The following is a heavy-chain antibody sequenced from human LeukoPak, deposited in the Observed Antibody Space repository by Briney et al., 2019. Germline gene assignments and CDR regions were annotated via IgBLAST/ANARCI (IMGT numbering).Heavy chain of an antibody. V-gene: IGHV3-7*04. CDR1: GFTFSSYW. Sequence: GGSLRFSCAASGFTFSSYWMSWVRQAPGKRLEWVANIKQDGSEKYYVDSVKGRFTISRDNAKNSLYLHVDSLRVEDTAVYYCARWGGGFDYWGQGTLVTVSS. D-gene: IGHD3-16*01. CDR2: IKQDGSEK. CDR3: ARWGGGFDY. J-gene: IGHJ4*02.